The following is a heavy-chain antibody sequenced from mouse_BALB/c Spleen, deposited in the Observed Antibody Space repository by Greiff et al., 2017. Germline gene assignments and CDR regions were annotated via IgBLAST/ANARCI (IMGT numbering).Heavy chain of an antibody. CDR3: ARSETHAWFAY. V-gene: IGHV1-4*02. Sequence: QVQLQQSAAELARPGASVKMSCKASGYTFTSYTMHWVKQRPGQGLEWIGYINPSSGYTEYNQKFKDKTTLTADKSSSTAYMQLSSLTSEDSAVYYCARSETHAWFAYWGQGTLVTVSA. CDR2: INPSSGYT. CDR1: GYTFTSYT. D-gene: IGHD3-2*01. J-gene: IGHJ3*01.